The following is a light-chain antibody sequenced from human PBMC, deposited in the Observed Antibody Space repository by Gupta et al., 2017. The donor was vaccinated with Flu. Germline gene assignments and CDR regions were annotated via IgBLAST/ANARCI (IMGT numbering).Light chain of an antibody. CDR1: QSIRSN. J-gene: IGKJ2*01. V-gene: IGKV3-15*01. CDR2: GAS. CDR3: QQYNNWPPYT. Sequence: EIVMTQSPATLSVFPGERVALSCRASQSIRSNLAWYQQKPGQAPRLLIYGASNRATGIPARFSGSGSGTEFTLTISSLQSEDFAVYFCQQYNNWPPYTFGQGTKLEI.